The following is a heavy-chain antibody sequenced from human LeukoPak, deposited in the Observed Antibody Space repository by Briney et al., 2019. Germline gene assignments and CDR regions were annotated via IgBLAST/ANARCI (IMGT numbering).Heavy chain of an antibody. J-gene: IGHJ3*02. CDR1: GGSTSSGGYY. V-gene: IGHV4-31*03. CDR3: ARERGWLDAFDI. Sequence: SQTLSLTCTVSGGSTSSGGYYWSWTRHHPGKGLEWIGNIYYSGSTYYNPSIECRVAISVDTSKNQFSLKRSSVTAADTAVYYCARERGWLDAFDIWGQGTMVTVSS. D-gene: IGHD6-19*01. CDR2: IYYSGST.